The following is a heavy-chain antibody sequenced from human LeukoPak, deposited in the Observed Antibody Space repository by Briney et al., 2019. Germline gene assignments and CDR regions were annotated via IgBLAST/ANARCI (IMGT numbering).Heavy chain of an antibody. CDR3: ARDFAIVVVPDAFDI. CDR1: GGSFSGYY. D-gene: IGHD3-22*01. CDR2: INHSGST. Sequence: SETLSLTCAVYGGSFSGYYWSWIRQPPGKGLEWIGEINHSGSTNYNPSLKSRVTISVDTSKNQFSLKLSSVTAADTAVYYCARDFAIVVVPDAFDIWGQGTMVTVSS. J-gene: IGHJ3*02. V-gene: IGHV4-34*01.